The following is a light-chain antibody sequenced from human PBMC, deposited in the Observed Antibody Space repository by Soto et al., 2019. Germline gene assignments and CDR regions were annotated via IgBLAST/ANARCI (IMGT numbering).Light chain of an antibody. CDR2: EVS. J-gene: IGLJ3*02. Sequence: QSALTQPASVSGSPGQSITISCTGTSSDVGGYNYVSWYQQHPDKAPQLMIYEVSNRPSGVSNRFSGSKSGNTASLTISGLQAEDEADYYCTSYTTSSTHGVFGGGTKLTVL. CDR3: TSYTTSSTHGV. V-gene: IGLV2-14*01. CDR1: SSDVGGYNY.